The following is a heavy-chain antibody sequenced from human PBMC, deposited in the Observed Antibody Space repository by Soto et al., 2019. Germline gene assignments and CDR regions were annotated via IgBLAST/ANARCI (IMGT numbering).Heavy chain of an antibody. V-gene: IGHV1-69*06. CDR1: GGTFSSYA. Sequence: GASVKVSCKASGGTFSSYAISWVRQATGQGLEWMGGIIPIFGTANYAQKFQGRVTITADKSTSTAYMELSSLRSEDTAVYYYASGYSNGSFDYWGQGTLVTVSS. J-gene: IGHJ4*02. CDR3: ASGYSNGSFDY. CDR2: IIPIFGTA. D-gene: IGHD5-18*01.